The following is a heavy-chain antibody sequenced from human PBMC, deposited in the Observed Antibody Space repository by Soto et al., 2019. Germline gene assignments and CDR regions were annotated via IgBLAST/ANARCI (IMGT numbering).Heavy chain of an antibody. CDR3: AKDGNRGLWFGELLFFDY. D-gene: IGHD3-10*01. CDR2: ISGGGDST. Sequence: GSLRLSCAASGFTFSSYAMSWVRQGPGKGLEWVSSISGGGDSTYYADSVKGRFTISRDISKNTLYLQMNSLRAEDTAVYYCAKDGNRGLWFGELLFFDYWGQGSLVTVSS. J-gene: IGHJ4*02. CDR1: GFTFSSYA. V-gene: IGHV3-23*01.